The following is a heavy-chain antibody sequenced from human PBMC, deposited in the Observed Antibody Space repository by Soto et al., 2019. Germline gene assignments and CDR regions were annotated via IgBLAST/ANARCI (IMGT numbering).Heavy chain of an antibody. J-gene: IGHJ4*02. CDR2: IKKDGSDK. Sequence: GGSLRLSCAASGFIFSSYWMSWVRQAPGKGLEWVANIKKDGSDKYYVDSVKGRFTISRDNSKNSLYLQMKSLRSDDTAVYYCARSGPPAGYWGQGTLVTVSS. D-gene: IGHD3-10*01. V-gene: IGHV3-7*03. CDR3: ARSGPPAGY. CDR1: GFIFSSYW.